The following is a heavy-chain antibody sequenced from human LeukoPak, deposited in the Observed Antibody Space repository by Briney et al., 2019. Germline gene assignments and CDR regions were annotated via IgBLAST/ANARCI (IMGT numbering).Heavy chain of an antibody. CDR2: MYPNTGNT. CDR3: AVTPSNLSHLDK. J-gene: IGHJ4*02. V-gene: IGHV1-8*01. Sequence: ASVKVSCKASTDTFINYDINWVRQATGQGLEWIGWMYPNTGNTGYAQNFQGRVTMTRDTSISTAHMELSSLRPEDTAVYYCAVTPSNLSHLDKWGQGTLVTISS. D-gene: IGHD4-11*01. CDR1: TDTFINYD.